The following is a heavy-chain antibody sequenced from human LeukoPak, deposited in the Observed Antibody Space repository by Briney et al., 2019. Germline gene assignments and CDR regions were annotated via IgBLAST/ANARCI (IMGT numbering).Heavy chain of an antibody. V-gene: IGHV3-21*01. Sequence: GGSLRLSCAASGFTFSSYSMNWVRQAPGKGPEWVSSISSSSSSYIYYADSVKGRFTISRDNAKNSLYLQMNSLRAEDTAVYYCARDSFRYSYGFSWFDPWGQGTLVTVSS. CDR3: ARDSFRYSYGFSWFDP. J-gene: IGHJ5*02. D-gene: IGHD5-18*01. CDR1: GFTFSSYS. CDR2: ISSSSSSYI.